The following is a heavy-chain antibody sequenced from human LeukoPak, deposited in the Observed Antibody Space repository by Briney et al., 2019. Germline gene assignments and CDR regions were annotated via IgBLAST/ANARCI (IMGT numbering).Heavy chain of an antibody. V-gene: IGHV1-18*04. J-gene: IGHJ4*02. CDR3: ARDVDTATDQINDY. CDR2: VSTYNGNT. D-gene: IGHD5-18*01. CDR1: GYTFTSHG. Sequence: ASVKVSCTASGYTFTSHGISWVRQAPGQGLEWMGWVSTYNGNTNYVPKYQGRVTMTTDASTSTAYMELRSLRSDDTAVYYCARDVDTATDQINDYWGQGTLVTVSS.